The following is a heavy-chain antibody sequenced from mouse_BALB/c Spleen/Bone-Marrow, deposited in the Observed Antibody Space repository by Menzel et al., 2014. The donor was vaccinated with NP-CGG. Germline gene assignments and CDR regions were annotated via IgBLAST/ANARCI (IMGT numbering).Heavy chain of an antibody. D-gene: IGHD2-3*01. CDR2: IVPSSAYS. V-gene: IGHV1-4*01. J-gene: IGHJ2*01. CDR3: ARKGTCDGCYDHFDY. Sequence: QVQLQQSGAELVRPGATVKMSCKASGYSFTNYSIHWVKQRPGQGLEWIAYIVPSSAYSNYNQKFKDRATLTADKSSITAYMQQSSLTSDESAVDYCARKGTCDGCYDHFDYWGQGTTLTVSS. CDR1: GYSFTNYS.